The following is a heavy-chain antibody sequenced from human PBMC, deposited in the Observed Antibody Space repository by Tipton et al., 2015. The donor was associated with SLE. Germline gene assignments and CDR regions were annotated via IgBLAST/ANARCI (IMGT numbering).Heavy chain of an antibody. V-gene: IGHV3-23*01. Sequence: SLRLSCTASGFTFNRYGMIWVRQAPGKGLEWVSAISGGGGPTYYAASVKGRFTVSRDNSQNTLHLQLNSLRADDTAVYYCAKLPIPLWGVRSPIDLWFDPWGQGTLVTVSS. CDR3: AKLPIPLWGVRSPIDLWFDP. CDR2: ISGGGGPT. D-gene: IGHD2-21*01. CDR1: GFTFNRYG. J-gene: IGHJ5*02.